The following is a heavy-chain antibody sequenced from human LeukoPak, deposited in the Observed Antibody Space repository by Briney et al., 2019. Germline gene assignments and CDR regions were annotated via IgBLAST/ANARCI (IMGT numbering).Heavy chain of an antibody. CDR2: ISAYNGNT. CDR1: GYTXTSYG. J-gene: IGHJ6*02. D-gene: IGHD5-18*01. CDR3: ARDVVDTAMVSPLFYYYYYGMDV. Sequence: ASVKVSCKPSGYTXTSYGISWVRQAPGQGREWMGWISAYNGNTNYAQKLQGRVTMTTDTSTSTAYMELRSLRSDDTSVYYCARDVVDTAMVSPLFYYYYYGMDVWGQGTAVTVSS. V-gene: IGHV1-18*01.